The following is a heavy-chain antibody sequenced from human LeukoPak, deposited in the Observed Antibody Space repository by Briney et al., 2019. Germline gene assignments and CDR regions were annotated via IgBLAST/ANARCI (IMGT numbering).Heavy chain of an antibody. Sequence: GGSLRLSCAASGFTFSSYAMIWVRQIPGKGLEGLEWVSSISGSGSSTYYADSVKGRFTVSRDNSKNTLYLQMDSLRAEDTAAYYYARDGETARTADYWGQGTLVTVSS. CDR2: ISGSGSST. D-gene: IGHD1/OR15-1a*01. J-gene: IGHJ4*02. CDR1: GFTFSSYA. V-gene: IGHV3-23*01. CDR3: ARDGETARTADY.